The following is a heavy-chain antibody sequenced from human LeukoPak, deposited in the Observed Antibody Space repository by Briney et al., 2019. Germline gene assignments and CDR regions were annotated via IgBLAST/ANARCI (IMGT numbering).Heavy chain of an antibody. CDR2: IYYSGST. Sequence: SETLSLTCTVSGGSISSSSYYWGWIRQPPGKGLEWIGSIYYSGSTYYNPSLKSRVTISVDTSKNQFSLKLSSVTAADTAVYYCASARPRQGYCSSTSCYYYFDYWGQGTLVTVSS. D-gene: IGHD2-2*01. V-gene: IGHV4-39*01. J-gene: IGHJ4*02. CDR3: ASARPRQGYCSSTSCYYYFDY. CDR1: GGSISSSSYY.